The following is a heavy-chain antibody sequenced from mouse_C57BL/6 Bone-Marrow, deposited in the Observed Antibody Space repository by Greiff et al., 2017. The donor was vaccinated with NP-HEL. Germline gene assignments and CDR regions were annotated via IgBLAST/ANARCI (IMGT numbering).Heavy chain of an antibody. Sequence: EVQLQQSGAELVRPGASVKLSCTASGFNIKDDYMHWVKQRHEQGLEWIGWIDPEYGTTEYDSKFQGKATLTADTSSNTAYLQLSSLPSEDTAVYYFTTSLLYYVNPWYFDVWGTGTTVTVSS. J-gene: IGHJ1*03. CDR3: TTSLLYYVNPWYFDV. CDR1: GFNIKDDY. CDR2: IDPEYGTT. D-gene: IGHD2-1*01. V-gene: IGHV14-4*01.